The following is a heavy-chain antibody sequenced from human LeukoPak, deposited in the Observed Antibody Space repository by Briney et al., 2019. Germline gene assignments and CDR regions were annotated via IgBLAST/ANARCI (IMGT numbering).Heavy chain of an antibody. V-gene: IGHV3-74*01. CDR2: INSDGSST. Sequence: HLGGSLRLSCAASGFTFSSSWMYWVRQAPGKGLVWVSRINSDGSSTDYADSVKGRFTISRDNAKNTLYLQMNSLRAEDTAVYYCARADYYYDSSGGFDYWGQGTLVTVSS. CDR1: GFTFSSSW. D-gene: IGHD3-22*01. J-gene: IGHJ4*02. CDR3: ARADYYYDSSGGFDY.